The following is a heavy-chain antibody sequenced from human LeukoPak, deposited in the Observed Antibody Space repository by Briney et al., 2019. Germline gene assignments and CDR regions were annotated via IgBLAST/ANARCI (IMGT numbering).Heavy chain of an antibody. D-gene: IGHD4-11*01. J-gene: IGHJ5*02. CDR2: IYHSGST. CDR1: GYSISSGYY. V-gene: IGHV4-38-2*01. Sequence: SETLSLTCAVSGYSISSGYYWGWIRQPPGKGLEWIGSIYHSGSTYYNPSLKSRVTISVDTSKNQFSLKLSFVTAADTAVYYCARGVVTTRGWFDPWGQGTLVTVSS. CDR3: ARGVVTTRGWFDP.